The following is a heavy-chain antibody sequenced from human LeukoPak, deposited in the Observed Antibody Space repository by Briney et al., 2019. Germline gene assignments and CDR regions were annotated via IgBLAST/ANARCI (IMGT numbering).Heavy chain of an antibody. CDR1: GGTFSSYA. J-gene: IGHJ4*02. CDR3: ARGEMGIAVAGIVTSPFDY. Sequence: SVKVFCKASGGTFSSYAISWVRQAPGQGLEWMGGIIPIFGTANYAQKFQGRVTITADKSTSTAYMELSSLRSEDTAVYYCARGEMGIAVAGIVTSPFDYWGQGTLVTVSS. V-gene: IGHV1-69*06. CDR2: IIPIFGTA. D-gene: IGHD6-19*01.